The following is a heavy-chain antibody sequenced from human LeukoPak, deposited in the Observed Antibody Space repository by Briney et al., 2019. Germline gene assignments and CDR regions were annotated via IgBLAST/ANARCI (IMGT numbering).Heavy chain of an antibody. CDR2: IYYSGST. J-gene: IGHJ3*02. Sequence: SETLSLTCTVSGGSISSSSYYWGWIRQPPGKGLEWIGSIYYSGSTYYNPSLKSRVTISVDTSKNQFSLKLSSVTAADTAVYYCARDLDDPKNYDILTGYKRNAFDIWAKGQWSPSLQ. CDR1: GGSISSSSYY. D-gene: IGHD3-9*01. V-gene: IGHV4-39*07. CDR3: ARDLDDPKNYDILTGYKRNAFDI.